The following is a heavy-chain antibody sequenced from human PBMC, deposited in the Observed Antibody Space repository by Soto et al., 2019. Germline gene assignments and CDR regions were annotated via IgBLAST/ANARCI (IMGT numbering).Heavy chain of an antibody. CDR1: GFTFRSYG. CDR2: ISYDGSNT. D-gene: IGHD2-21*01. V-gene: IGHV3-30*18. CDR3: AKADSNRIPDGFNI. Sequence: PGGSLRLSCAVSGFTFRSYGMHWVRQAPGKGLEWVTFISYDGSNTYYADSVKGRFTISRDNAKNTLFLQMNSLGGEDTAVYYCAKADSNRIPDGFNIWGQGTTVTVSS. J-gene: IGHJ3*02.